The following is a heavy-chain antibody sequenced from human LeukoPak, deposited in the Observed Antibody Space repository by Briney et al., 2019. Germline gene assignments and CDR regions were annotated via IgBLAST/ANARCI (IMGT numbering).Heavy chain of an antibody. CDR2: ISDSGGTM. CDR1: GFTFSITA. D-gene: IGHD6-13*01. CDR3: ARGYGSSWFYY. Sequence: PGGSLRLSCAASGFTFSITAMTWVRQTPGKGLEWLSYISDSGGTMYYADSVEGRFTISRDNAKNSLYLHMNSLRVEDTAVCYCARGYGSSWFYYWGQGTLVTVSS. J-gene: IGHJ4*02. V-gene: IGHV3-48*04.